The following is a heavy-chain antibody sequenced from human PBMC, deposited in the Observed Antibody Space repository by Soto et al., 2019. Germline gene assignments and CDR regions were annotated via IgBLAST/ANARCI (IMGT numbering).Heavy chain of an antibody. CDR1: GFTVSSNY. Sequence: GGSLRLSCAASGFTVSSNYMSWVRQAPGKGLEWVSVIYSGGSTYYADSVKGRFTISRDNSKNTLYLQLNSLRAEDTAVYYCARCSGYYYYYYMDVWGKGTTVTVSS. CDR2: IYSGGST. CDR3: ARCSGYYYYYYMDV. J-gene: IGHJ6*03. V-gene: IGHV3-66*01.